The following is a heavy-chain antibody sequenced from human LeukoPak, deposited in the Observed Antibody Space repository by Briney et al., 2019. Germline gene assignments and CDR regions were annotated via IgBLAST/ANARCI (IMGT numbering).Heavy chain of an antibody. Sequence: GASVKVSCKASGYTFTGYYMHWVRQAPGQGLEWMGWINPNSGGTNYAQKFQGRVTMTRDTSISTAYMELSRLRSDDTAVYYCARELPLVGATRGVKRVWFDPWGQGTLVTVSS. CDR3: ARELPLVGATRGVKRVWFDP. J-gene: IGHJ5*02. CDR1: GYTFTGYY. V-gene: IGHV1-2*02. CDR2: INPNSGGT. D-gene: IGHD1-26*01.